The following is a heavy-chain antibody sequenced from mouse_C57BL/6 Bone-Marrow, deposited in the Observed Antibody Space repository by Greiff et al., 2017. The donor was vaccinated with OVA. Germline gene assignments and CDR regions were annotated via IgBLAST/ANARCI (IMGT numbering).Heavy chain of an antibody. CDR3: TVSTLSYFDV. J-gene: IGHJ1*03. D-gene: IGHD2-1*01. CDR2: IRLKSDNYAT. Sequence: EVKLMESGGGLVQPGGSMKLSCVASGFSFSNYWMNWVRQSPEKGLEWVAQIRLKSDNYATHYAESVKGRFTISRDDSKSSVYLQMNNLRAEDTGIYYCTVSTLSYFDVWGTGTTVTVSS. CDR1: GFSFSNYW. V-gene: IGHV6-3*01.